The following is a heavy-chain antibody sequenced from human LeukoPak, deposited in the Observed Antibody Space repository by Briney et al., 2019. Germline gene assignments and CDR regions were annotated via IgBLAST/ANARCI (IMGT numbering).Heavy chain of an antibody. Sequence: GGSLRLSCAASGFTFSDYYMSWIRQAPGKGLEWVSHISSSGSTIYYADSVEGRFTISRDNAKNSLYLQMNSLRAEDTAVYYCARMYYYDPAWFDPWSQGTLVTVSS. D-gene: IGHD3-22*01. J-gene: IGHJ5*02. CDR1: GFTFSDYY. V-gene: IGHV3-11*04. CDR3: ARMYYYDPAWFDP. CDR2: ISSSGSTI.